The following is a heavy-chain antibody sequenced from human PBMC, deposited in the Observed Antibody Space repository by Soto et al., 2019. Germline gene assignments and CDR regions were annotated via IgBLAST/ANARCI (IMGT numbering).Heavy chain of an antibody. J-gene: IGHJ3*02. D-gene: IGHD2-15*01. V-gene: IGHV3-23*01. CDR2: ISGGGGDT. Sequence: EVQLLESGGGLVQPGGSLRLSCAASRFTFSTYAMSWVRQAPGKGLEWVSGISGGGGDTSYADSVRGRFTCSRDNSKNTLYLQMNSLRAEDTALYSCAKSLFGGPDIWGQGTMVTVSS. CDR3: AKSLFGGPDI. CDR1: RFTFSTYA.